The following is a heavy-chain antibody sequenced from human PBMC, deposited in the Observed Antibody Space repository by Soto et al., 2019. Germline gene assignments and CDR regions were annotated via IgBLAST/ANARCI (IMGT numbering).Heavy chain of an antibody. V-gene: IGHV1-8*01. J-gene: IGHJ6*03. Sequence: ASVKVSCKASGYTFTSYDINWVRQATGQGLEWMGWMNPNSGNTGYAQKFQGRVTMTRNTSISTAYMELSSLRSEDTAVYYCARGWRVDYYGSGSYYRSRSHYYYSYMDVWDKGPTVTVSS. CDR1: GYTFTSYD. D-gene: IGHD3-10*01. CDR2: MNPNSGNT. CDR3: ARGWRVDYYGSGSYYRSRSHYYYSYMDV.